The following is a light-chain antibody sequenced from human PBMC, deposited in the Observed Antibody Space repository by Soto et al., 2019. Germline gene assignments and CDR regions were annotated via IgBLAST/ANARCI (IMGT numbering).Light chain of an antibody. Sequence: EIVLTQSPATLSLSPGERATLSCRASQSVSNFLAWYQHKPGQAPRLLISGASTGATGIPARFSGSGSGTEFTLTISSLQSEDCAIYYCQQYHTWPITFGGGTKVDIK. CDR3: QQYHTWPIT. V-gene: IGKV3-15*01. CDR1: QSVSNF. CDR2: GAS. J-gene: IGKJ4*01.